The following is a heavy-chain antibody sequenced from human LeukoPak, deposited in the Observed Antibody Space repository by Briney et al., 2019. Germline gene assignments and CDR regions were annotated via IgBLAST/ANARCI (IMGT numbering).Heavy chain of an antibody. V-gene: IGHV1-24*01. CDR2: FDPEDGET. CDR3: ATDRIYGYLI. Sequence: ASVKVSCKVSGYTLTELSMHWVRQAPGKGLEWMGGFDPEDGETIYAQKFQVRVTMTEATSTDTAYMELSSLRSEDTAVYYCATDRIYGYLIWGQGTTVTVSS. D-gene: IGHD5-18*01. J-gene: IGHJ6*02. CDR1: GYTLTELS.